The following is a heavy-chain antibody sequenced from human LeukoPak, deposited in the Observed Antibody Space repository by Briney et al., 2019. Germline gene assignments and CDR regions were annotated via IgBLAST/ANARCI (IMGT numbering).Heavy chain of an antibody. CDR2: ISSGSGHI. Sequence: GGSLRLSCAASGFTVSSNYMSWVRQAPGKGLEWVSSISSGSGHIYYADSMKGRFTISRDNAKSSLYLQMNSLRAEDTAVYYCARFLTVAVVPQRVDCWGQGTLVTVSS. CDR1: GFTVSSNY. J-gene: IGHJ4*02. V-gene: IGHV3-21*01. CDR3: ARFLTVAVVPQRVDC. D-gene: IGHD6-19*01.